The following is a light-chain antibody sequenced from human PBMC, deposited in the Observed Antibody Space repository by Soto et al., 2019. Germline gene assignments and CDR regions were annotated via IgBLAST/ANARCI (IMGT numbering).Light chain of an antibody. CDR1: SSDVGGYNY. CDR3: SSSTSSSPYHWV. CDR2: EVS. V-gene: IGLV2-14*01. Sequence: QSVLTQPASVSGSPGQSITISCTGTSSDVGGYNYVSWYQQHPGKAPKLMIYEVSNRPSGVSNRFSGSKSGNTASLTISGLQAEDDADYYCSSSTSSSPYHWVFGGGTKLTVL. J-gene: IGLJ3*02.